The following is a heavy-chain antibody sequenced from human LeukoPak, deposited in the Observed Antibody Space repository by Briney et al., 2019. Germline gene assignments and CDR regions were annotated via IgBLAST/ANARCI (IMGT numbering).Heavy chain of an antibody. Sequence: SETLSLTCAVYGGSFSGYYWSWIRQPPGKGLEWIGEINHSGSTNYNPSLKSRVTISVDTSKNQFSLKLSSVTAADTAVYYCARFVVVPAARVYYYYGMDVWGQGTTVTVSS. J-gene: IGHJ6*02. CDR2: INHSGST. V-gene: IGHV4-34*01. CDR1: GGSFSGYY. D-gene: IGHD2-2*01. CDR3: ARFVVVPAARVYYYYGMDV.